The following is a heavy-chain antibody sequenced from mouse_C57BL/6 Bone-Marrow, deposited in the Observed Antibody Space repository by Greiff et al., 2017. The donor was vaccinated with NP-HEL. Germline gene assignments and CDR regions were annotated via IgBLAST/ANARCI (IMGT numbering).Heavy chain of an antibody. J-gene: IGHJ1*03. Sequence: DVMLVESGEGLVKPGGSLKLSCAASGFTFSSYAMSWVRQTPEKRLEWVAYISSGGDYIYYADTVKGRFTISRDNARNTLYLQMSSLKSEDTAMYYCTRDRQTAQTWYFDVWGTGTTVTVSS. D-gene: IGHD3-2*02. CDR1: GFTFSSYA. V-gene: IGHV5-9-1*02. CDR2: ISSGGDYI. CDR3: TRDRQTAQTWYFDV.